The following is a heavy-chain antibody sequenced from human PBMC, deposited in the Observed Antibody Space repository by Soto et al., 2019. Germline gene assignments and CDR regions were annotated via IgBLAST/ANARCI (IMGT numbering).Heavy chain of an antibody. V-gene: IGHV4-34*01. CDR3: ARGGVVVVAATTNPHPTSFDY. J-gene: IGHJ4*02. Sequence: SETLSLTCAVYGGSFSGYYWSWIRQPPGKGLEWIGEINHSGSTNYNPSLKSRVTISVDTSKNQFSLKLSSVTAADTAVYYCARGGVVVVAATTNPHPTSFDYWGQGTLVTVSS. CDR2: INHSGST. D-gene: IGHD2-15*01. CDR1: GGSFSGYY.